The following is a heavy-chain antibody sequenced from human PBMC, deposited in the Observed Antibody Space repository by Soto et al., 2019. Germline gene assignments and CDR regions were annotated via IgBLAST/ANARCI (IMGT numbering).Heavy chain of an antibody. CDR1: GGSISSGDYY. Sequence: QVQLQESGPGLVKPSQTLSLTCTVSGGSISSGDYYWSWIRQPPGKGLEWIGYIYYSGSTYYNPSLKSRVTISVDMSKNQFSLKLSSVTAADTAVYYCARDGLRFLEWSSYWGQGTLVTVSS. V-gene: IGHV4-30-4*01. D-gene: IGHD3-3*01. CDR2: IYYSGST. J-gene: IGHJ4*02. CDR3: ARDGLRFLEWSSY.